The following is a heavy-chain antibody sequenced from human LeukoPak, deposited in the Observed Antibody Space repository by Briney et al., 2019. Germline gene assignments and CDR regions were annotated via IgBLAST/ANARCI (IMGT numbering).Heavy chain of an antibody. CDR3: ARVDYDVSTGYQNYFEF. D-gene: IGHD3-9*01. V-gene: IGHV3-48*04. CDR2: ISSSGSTI. CDR1: GFTFSSYG. J-gene: IGHJ4*02. Sequence: PGGSLRLSCAASGFTFSSYGMSWVRQAPGKGLEWVSYISSSGSTIYYADSVKGRFTISRDNAKNSLYLQMSSLRAEDTAVYYCARVDYDVSTGYQNYFEFWGQGTLVTVSS.